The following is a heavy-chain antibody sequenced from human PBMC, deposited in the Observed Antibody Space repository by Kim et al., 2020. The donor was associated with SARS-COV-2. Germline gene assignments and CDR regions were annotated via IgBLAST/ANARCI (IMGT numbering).Heavy chain of an antibody. J-gene: IGHJ5*02. D-gene: IGHD2-2*01. CDR3: ARDRGYCSSTSCYPINWFDP. V-gene: IGHV3-11*01. Sequence: GGSLRLSCAASGFTFSDYYMSWIRQAPGKGLEWVSYISSSGSTIYYADSVKGRFTISRDNAKNSLYLQMNSLRAEDTAVYYCARDRGYCSSTSCYPINWFDPWGQGTLVTVSS. CDR1: GFTFSDYY. CDR2: ISSSGSTI.